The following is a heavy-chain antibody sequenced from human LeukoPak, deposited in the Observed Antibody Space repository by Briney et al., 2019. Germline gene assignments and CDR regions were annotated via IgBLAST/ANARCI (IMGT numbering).Heavy chain of an antibody. D-gene: IGHD2-15*01. CDR3: ARHPGGYCSGGSCFFLASPYYFDY. Sequence: GESLKISCKGSGYSFTSYWSGWVRQMPGKGLEWMGIIYPGDSDTRYSPSFQGQVTISADKSISTAYLQWSSLKASDTAMYYCARHPGGYCSGGSCFFLASPYYFDYWGQGTLVTVSS. V-gene: IGHV5-51*01. CDR1: GYSFTSYW. J-gene: IGHJ4*02. CDR2: IYPGDSDT.